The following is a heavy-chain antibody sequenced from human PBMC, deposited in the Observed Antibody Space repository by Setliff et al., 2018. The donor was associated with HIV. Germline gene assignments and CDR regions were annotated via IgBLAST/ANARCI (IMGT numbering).Heavy chain of an antibody. Sequence: PGGSLRLSCAASGFTFSNYGMHWVRQAPGKGLEWVAFIRYDGSDKYYADSVKGRFTISRDNSKNTLYLQMNTLRPGDTAVYFCARGVSPPETVRPTGDYFDSWGRGTPVTVSS. V-gene: IGHV3-30*02. CDR3: ARGVSPPETVRPTGDYFDS. CDR2: IRYDGSDK. CDR1: GFTFSNYG. D-gene: IGHD3-16*01. J-gene: IGHJ4*02.